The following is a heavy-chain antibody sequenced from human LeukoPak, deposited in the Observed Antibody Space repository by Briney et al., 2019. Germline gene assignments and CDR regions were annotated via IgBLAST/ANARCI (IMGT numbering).Heavy chain of an antibody. CDR1: GGSFSGYY. J-gene: IGHJ4*02. CDR2: INHSGST. CDR3: ARDDTAMVSDY. V-gene: IGHV4-34*01. D-gene: IGHD5-18*01. Sequence: KSSETLSLTCAVYGGSFSGYYWSWIRQPPGKGLEWIGEINHSGSTNYNPSLKSRVTISVDTSKNQFSLKLSSVTAADTAVYYCARDDTAMVSDYWGQGTLVTVSS.